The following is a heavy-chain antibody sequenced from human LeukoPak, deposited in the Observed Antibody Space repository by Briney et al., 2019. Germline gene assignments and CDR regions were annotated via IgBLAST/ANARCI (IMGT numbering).Heavy chain of an antibody. CDR2: IIPVFHTT. Sequence: AASVKVSCKTSGYSFSRHAMSWVRQAPGQGLEWMGGIIPVFHTTNYARKFQGRLTITADESTTTAYMELSSLRSEDTAVYYCARVALRDSVDTVKWFDPWGQGTLVTVSS. CDR1: GYSFSRHA. J-gene: IGHJ5*02. CDR3: ARVALRDSVDTVKWFDP. D-gene: IGHD5-18*01. V-gene: IGHV1-69*13.